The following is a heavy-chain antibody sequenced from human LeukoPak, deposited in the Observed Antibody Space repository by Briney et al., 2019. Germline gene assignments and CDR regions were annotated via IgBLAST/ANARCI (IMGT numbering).Heavy chain of an antibody. Sequence: PGGSLRLSCAASGFTFSNYWMDWVRQPPGKGLVWVSRINIEGRRTTYADSLKGPFTITRDNAKNTLYLPMTSLRVEDTAVYFWAKDAGYASDYWGQGILVPVSS. D-gene: IGHD2-15*01. V-gene: IGHV3-74*01. CDR3: AKDAGYASDY. CDR2: INIEGRRT. J-gene: IGHJ4*02. CDR1: GFTFSNYW.